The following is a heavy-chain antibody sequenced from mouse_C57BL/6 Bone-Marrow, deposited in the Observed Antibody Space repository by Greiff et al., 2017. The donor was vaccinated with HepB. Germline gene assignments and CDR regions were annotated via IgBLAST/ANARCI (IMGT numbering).Heavy chain of an antibody. V-gene: IGHV1-15*01. CDR3: TRKARAY. CDR1: GYIFTDYE. CDR2: IDPETGGT. D-gene: IGHD3-2*02. Sequence: QVQLQQSGAELVRPGASVTLSCKASGYIFTDYEMHWVKQTPVHGLEWIGAIDPETGGTAYNQKFKGKAILTADKSSSTAYMELRSLTSEDSAVYYCTRKARAYWGQGTLVTVSA. J-gene: IGHJ3*01.